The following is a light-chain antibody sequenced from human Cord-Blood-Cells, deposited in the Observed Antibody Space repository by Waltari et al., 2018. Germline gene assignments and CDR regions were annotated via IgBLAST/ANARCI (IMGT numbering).Light chain of an antibody. CDR3: QQYYSTPFT. J-gene: IGKJ3*01. CDR2: WAS. V-gene: IGKV4-1*01. CDR1: QRVLYSSNNKNY. Sequence: DIVMTQSPGSLGVSLGEWATINCKSSQRVLYSSNNKNYLAWYQQKPGQPPKLLIYWASTRESGVPDRFSGSGSGTDFTLTISSLQAEDVAVYYCQQYYSTPFTFGPGTKVDIK.